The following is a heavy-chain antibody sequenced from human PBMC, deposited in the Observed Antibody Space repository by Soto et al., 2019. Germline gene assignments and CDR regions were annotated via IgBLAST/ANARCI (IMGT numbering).Heavy chain of an antibody. CDR1: GFTFSSYS. CDR3: ARGGTVTTYYYYYMDV. CDR2: ISSSSSTI. D-gene: IGHD4-17*01. Sequence: GGSLRLSCAASGFTFSSYSMNWVRQAPGKGLEWVSYISSSSSTIYYADSVKGRFTISRDNAKNSLYLQMNSLRAEDTAVYYCARGGTVTTYYYYYMDVWGKGTTVTVSS. V-gene: IGHV3-48*01. J-gene: IGHJ6*03.